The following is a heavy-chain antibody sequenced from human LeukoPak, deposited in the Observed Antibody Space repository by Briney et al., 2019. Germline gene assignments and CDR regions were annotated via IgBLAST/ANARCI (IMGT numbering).Heavy chain of an antibody. CDR2: ISGSGGST. CDR1: GFTFSSYA. D-gene: IGHD3-3*01. Sequence: GGSLRLSCAASGFTFSSYAMSWVRQAPGKGLEWVSAISGSGGSTYYADSVKGRLTISRDNSKNTLYLQMNSLRAEDTAVYYCANDFWSGYPIDYWGQGTLVTVSS. V-gene: IGHV3-23*01. CDR3: ANDFWSGYPIDY. J-gene: IGHJ4*02.